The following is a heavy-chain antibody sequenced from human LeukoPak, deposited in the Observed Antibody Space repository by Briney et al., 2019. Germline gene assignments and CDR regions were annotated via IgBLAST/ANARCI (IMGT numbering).Heavy chain of an antibody. Sequence: GGSLRLSCAASGFTFSSSWMAWVRQAPGKGLTWVGNIKEVGTAHHYVVFVRGRFPISRENAKNSLYLEMNRLRGEDTAVYYCTRDSGYNAFDMWGQGTMVTVSS. V-gene: IGHV3-7*01. J-gene: IGHJ3*02. CDR2: IKEVGTAH. CDR1: GFTFSSSW. D-gene: IGHD5-12*01. CDR3: TRDSGYNAFDM.